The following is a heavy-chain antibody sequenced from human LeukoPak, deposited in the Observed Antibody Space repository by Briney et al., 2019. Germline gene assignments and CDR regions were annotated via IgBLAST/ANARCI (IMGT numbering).Heavy chain of an antibody. V-gene: IGHV1-18*01. CDR2: ISGNNDNP. CDR1: GYTFSNFG. Sequence: ASVRVSCKASGYTFSNFGISWVRQAPGQGLEWMGWISGNNDNPNYGQKFQGRFTVTTDSSTSTAYMELRDLRSDDTAVYYCARDGTSTDDYWGQGTLVTVSS. J-gene: IGHJ4*02. CDR3: ARDGTSTDDY. D-gene: IGHD2-2*01.